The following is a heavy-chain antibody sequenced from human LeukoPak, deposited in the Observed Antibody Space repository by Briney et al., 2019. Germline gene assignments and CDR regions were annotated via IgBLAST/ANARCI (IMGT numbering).Heavy chain of an antibody. V-gene: IGHV3-7*01. CDR3: ARDTPYYDFWSGYASNWFDP. CDR1: GYTFTSYG. D-gene: IGHD3-3*01. CDR2: IKQDGSEK. Sequence: GASVKVSCKASGYTFTSYGISWVRQAPGKGLEWVANIKQDGSEKYYVDSVKGRFTISRDNAKDSLFLQMNSLRAEDTAVYYCARDTPYYDFWSGYASNWFDPWGQGTLVTVSS. J-gene: IGHJ5*02.